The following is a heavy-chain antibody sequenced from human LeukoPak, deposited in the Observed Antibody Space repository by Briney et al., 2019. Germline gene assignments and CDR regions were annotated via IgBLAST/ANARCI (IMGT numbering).Heavy chain of an antibody. J-gene: IGHJ5*02. CDR2: INPKSGGT. Sequence: ASVKVSCKASGYTFTGYFIHWVRQAPGQGLEWMGWINPKSGGTNYQQKFQDRVTMTRDTSITTAYMEMSRLRSDDTAVYYCARSRVLGGFRGNYFAPGGQEPRVTVS. V-gene: IGHV1-2*02. CDR1: GYTFTGYF. CDR3: ARSRVLGGFRGNYFAP. D-gene: IGHD3-16*01.